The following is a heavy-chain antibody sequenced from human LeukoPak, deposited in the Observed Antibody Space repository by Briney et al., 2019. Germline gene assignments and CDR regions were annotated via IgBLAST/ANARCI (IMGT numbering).Heavy chain of an antibody. CDR1: GGSFGGYY. CDR2: INHSGST. CDR3: ARAGITIFGVVDY. J-gene: IGHJ4*02. V-gene: IGHV4-34*01. D-gene: IGHD3-3*01. Sequence: SETLSLTCAVYGGSFGGYYWSWIRQPPGKGLEWIGEINHSGSTNYNPSLKSRVTISVDTSKNQFSLKLSSVTAADTAVYYCARAGITIFGVVDYWGQGTLVTVPS.